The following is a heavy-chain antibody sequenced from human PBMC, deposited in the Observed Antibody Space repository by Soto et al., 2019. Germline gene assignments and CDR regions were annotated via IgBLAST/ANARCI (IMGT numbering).Heavy chain of an antibody. Sequence: GGSLRLSCAASGFTFSSYAMSWVRQAPGKGLEWVSAISGSGGSTYYADSVKGRFTISRDNSKNTLYLQMNSLRAEDTAVYYCARLRGAASRYYFDYWGQGTLVTVSS. D-gene: IGHD6-25*01. CDR1: GFTFSSYA. CDR3: ARLRGAASRYYFDY. V-gene: IGHV3-23*01. CDR2: ISGSGGST. J-gene: IGHJ4*02.